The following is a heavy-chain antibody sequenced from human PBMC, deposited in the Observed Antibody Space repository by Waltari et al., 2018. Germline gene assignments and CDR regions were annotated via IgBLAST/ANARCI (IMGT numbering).Heavy chain of an antibody. CDR3: ARDLGTYELDY. V-gene: IGHV3-21*02. CDR1: GFTFRTYS. D-gene: IGHD1-26*01. Sequence: EVQLVESGGGLVEPGGSLRLSCAASGFTFRTYSMDWVRQAPGKGLEWVSGISSSSADIYYVDSVKGRFTISRDNARNSLYLQMNGLTVEDTAVYNCARDLGTYELDYWGQGTLVTVSS. CDR2: ISSSSADI. J-gene: IGHJ4*02.